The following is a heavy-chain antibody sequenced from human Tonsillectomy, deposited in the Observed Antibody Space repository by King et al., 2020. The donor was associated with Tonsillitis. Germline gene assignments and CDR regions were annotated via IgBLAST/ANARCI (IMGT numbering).Heavy chain of an antibody. CDR2: ISFDGSNK. D-gene: IGHD3-3*01. CDR3: AKDLFGVVKYYYYGMDV. Sequence: VQLVESGGGVVQPGRSLRLSCAASGFTFSSYGMHWVRQAPGKGLEWVAVISFDGSNKYFADSVKGRFTISRDNSKNTQYLQMNSLRAEDTAVYYCAKDLFGVVKYYYYGMDVWGHGTTVTVS. CDR1: GFTFSSYG. J-gene: IGHJ6*02. V-gene: IGHV3-30*18.